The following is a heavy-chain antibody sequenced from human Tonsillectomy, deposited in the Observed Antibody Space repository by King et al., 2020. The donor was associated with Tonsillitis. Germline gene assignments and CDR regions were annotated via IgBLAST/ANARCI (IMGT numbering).Heavy chain of an antibody. CDR3: ARHIGASRAFDI. J-gene: IGHJ3*02. D-gene: IGHD3-3*01. CDR2: SYHSGST. Sequence: VQLQESGPGLVKPSETLSLTCTVSGGSIRSYYWSWIRQPPGKGLEWIGYSYHSGSTNYNPSLKSRVTISVDTSKNQFSLKLTSVTAADTAVYYCARHIGASRAFDIWGQGTMVTVSS. CDR1: GGSIRSYY. V-gene: IGHV4-59*01.